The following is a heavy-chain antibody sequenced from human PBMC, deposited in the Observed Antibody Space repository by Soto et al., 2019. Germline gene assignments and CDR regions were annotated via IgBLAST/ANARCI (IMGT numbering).Heavy chain of an antibody. D-gene: IGHD6-13*01. V-gene: IGHV3-48*02. J-gene: IGHJ6*02. CDR1: GFTLSSCN. Sequence: EVQLVESGGGLVQPGGSLRLSCAASGFTLSSCNMNWVRQAPGKGLEWVSYISGSSDTIYYADSVKGRFTISRDNAKNSLYLQMDSLRDEDTAVYYCARDHGGSTWFVGIYYYFGVDVWGQGTKVTVSS. CDR3: ARDHGGSTWFVGIYYYFGVDV. CDR2: ISGSSDTI.